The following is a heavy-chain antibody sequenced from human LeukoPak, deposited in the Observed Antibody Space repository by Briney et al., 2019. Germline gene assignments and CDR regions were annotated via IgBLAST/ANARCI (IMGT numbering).Heavy chain of an antibody. V-gene: IGHV4-39*01. CDR3: ARRSTKENGFDF. CDR2: IYYSGTT. J-gene: IGHJ4*02. D-gene: IGHD1-1*01. Sequence: PSETLSLTCTVSGGFISSSSYYWAWIRQPPGEGLEWIGTIYYSGTTYYNPSLGSRVTISLDTSKNQFSLKLTSVTAADTAVYYCARRSTKENGFDFWGQGTLVTVSS. CDR1: GGFISSSSYY.